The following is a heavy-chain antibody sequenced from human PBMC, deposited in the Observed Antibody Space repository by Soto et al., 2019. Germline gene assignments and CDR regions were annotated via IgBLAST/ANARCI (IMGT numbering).Heavy chain of an antibody. CDR2: ISGSGGST. J-gene: IGHJ4*02. Sequence: PGGSLRLSCAASGFTFSSYAMSWVRQAPGKGLEWVSAISGSGGSTYYADSAKGRFTISRDNSKNTLYLQMNSLRAEDTAVYYCAKGNTCSSTSCPLEYLDYWGQGTLVTVSS. CDR1: GFTFSSYA. V-gene: IGHV3-23*01. CDR3: AKGNTCSSTSCPLEYLDY. D-gene: IGHD2-2*01.